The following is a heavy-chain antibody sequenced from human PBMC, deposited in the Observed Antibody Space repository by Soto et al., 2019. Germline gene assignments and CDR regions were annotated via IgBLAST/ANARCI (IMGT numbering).Heavy chain of an antibody. V-gene: IGHV4-34*01. Sequence: SETLSLTCAVYGGSFSGYYWSWIRQPPGKGLEWIGEINHSGSTNYNPSLKSRVTISVDTSKNQFSLKLSSVTAADTAVYYCARHAGRDGSGSYPIFDYWGQGTLVTVSS. CDR2: INHSGST. CDR1: GGSFSGYY. D-gene: IGHD3-10*01. J-gene: IGHJ4*02. CDR3: ARHAGRDGSGSYPIFDY.